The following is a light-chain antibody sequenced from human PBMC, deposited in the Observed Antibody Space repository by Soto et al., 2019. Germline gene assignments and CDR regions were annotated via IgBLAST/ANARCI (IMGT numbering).Light chain of an antibody. J-gene: IGKJ4*01. CDR2: WAS. CDR1: QSVLYSSNNKSY. CDR3: QQYYSTALT. Sequence: DIVMTQSPDSLAVSLGERATINCKSSQSVLYSSNNKSYLAWFQQKPGQPPKLLIYWASNRESGVPDRFSGSGSGTECTLSISSLQAGDVAVYYCQQYYSTALTFGGGTKVEIK. V-gene: IGKV4-1*01.